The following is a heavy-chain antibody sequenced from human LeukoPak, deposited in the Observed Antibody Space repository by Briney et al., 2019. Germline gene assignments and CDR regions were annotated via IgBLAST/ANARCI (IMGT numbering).Heavy chain of an antibody. CDR1: GFTFSSYA. Sequence: GGSLRLSCAASGFTFSSYAMSWVRQAPGKGLEWVSAISGSGGSTYYADSVKGRFTISRDNSKNTLYLQMNSLRAEDTAVYYCAKGRAYYDSSGYYLLDYWGQGTPVTVSS. D-gene: IGHD3-22*01. CDR2: ISGSGGST. J-gene: IGHJ4*02. CDR3: AKGRAYYDSSGYYLLDY. V-gene: IGHV3-23*01.